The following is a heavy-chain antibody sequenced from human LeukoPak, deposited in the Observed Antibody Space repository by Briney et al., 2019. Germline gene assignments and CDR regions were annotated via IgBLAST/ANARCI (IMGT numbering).Heavy chain of an antibody. Sequence: GSLRLSCAASGFIFSSYAMSWVRQAPGKGLEWVSAISGSGGSTYYADSVKGRFTISRDNSKNTLYLQMNSLRAEDTAVYYCAKASPRRRNLDYWGQGTLVTVSS. CDR3: AKASPRRRNLDY. CDR2: ISGSGGST. D-gene: IGHD2/OR15-2a*01. CDR1: GFIFSSYA. J-gene: IGHJ4*02. V-gene: IGHV3-23*01.